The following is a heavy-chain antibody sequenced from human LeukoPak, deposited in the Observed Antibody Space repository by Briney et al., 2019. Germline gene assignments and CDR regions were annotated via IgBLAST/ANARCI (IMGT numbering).Heavy chain of an antibody. D-gene: IGHD3-10*01. CDR2: ISWNSGSI. J-gene: IGHJ4*02. CDR1: GFTFDDYA. V-gene: IGHV3-9*03. Sequence: PGGSLRLSCAASGFTFDDYAMHWVRQAPGKGLEWVSGISWNSGSIGYADSVKGRFTISRDNAKNSLYLQMNSLRAEDMALYYCAKASDYYGSGSLADQPLDYWGQGTLVTVSS. CDR3: AKASDYYGSGSLADQPLDY.